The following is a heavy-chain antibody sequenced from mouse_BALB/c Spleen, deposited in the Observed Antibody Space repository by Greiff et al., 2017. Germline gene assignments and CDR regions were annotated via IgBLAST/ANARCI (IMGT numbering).Heavy chain of an antibody. J-gene: IGHJ2*01. D-gene: IGHD2-4*01. CDR2: IDPFNGGT. Sequence: EVHLQQSGPELMKPGASAKISCKASGYSFTSYYMHWVKQSHGKSLEWIGYIDPFNGGTSYNQKFKGKATLTVDKSSSTAYMHLSSLTSEDSAVYYCARGGITGYFDYWGQGTTLTVSS. CDR3: ARGGITGYFDY. CDR1: GYSFTSYY. V-gene: IGHV1S135*01.